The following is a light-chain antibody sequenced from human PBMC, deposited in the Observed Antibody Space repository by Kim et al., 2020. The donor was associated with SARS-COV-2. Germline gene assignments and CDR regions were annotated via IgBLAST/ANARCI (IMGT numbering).Light chain of an antibody. CDR2: AAS. Sequence: AIWITQSPSSLSASTGDRVTITCRASQGVSSYLAWHQQKPGKAPKLLIYAASTLQSGVPSRFSGSGSGTDFTLTINCLQSEDFATYYCQQYYSYPPTFGQGTKLEI. CDR3: QQYYSYPPT. V-gene: IGKV1-8*01. J-gene: IGKJ1*01. CDR1: QGVSSY.